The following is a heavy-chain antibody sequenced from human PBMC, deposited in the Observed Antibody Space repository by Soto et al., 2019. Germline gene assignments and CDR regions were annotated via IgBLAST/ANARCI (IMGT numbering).Heavy chain of an antibody. Sequence: QVQLVESGGGVVQPGRSLRLSCAASGFTFSSYGMHWVRQAPGKGLEWVAVISYDGSNKYYADSVKGRFTISRDNSKNTLYLQMNSLRAEDTAVYYCAEDLMTTGFDYWGQGTLVTVSS. V-gene: IGHV3-30*18. J-gene: IGHJ4*02. D-gene: IGHD4-4*01. CDR3: AEDLMTTGFDY. CDR2: ISYDGSNK. CDR1: GFTFSSYG.